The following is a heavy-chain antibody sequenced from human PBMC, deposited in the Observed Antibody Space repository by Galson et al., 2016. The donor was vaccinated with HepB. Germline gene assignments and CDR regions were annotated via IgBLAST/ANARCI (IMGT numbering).Heavy chain of an antibody. CDR1: GYSFTSYW. CDR2: IYAGDSNT. J-gene: IGHJ4*02. CDR3: ARHGDYYDNSGMGAFDY. D-gene: IGHD3-22*01. Sequence: QSGAEVKKPGESLKISCKGSGYSFTSYWIGWVRQMPGKGLEWVGIIYAGDSNTRYSPSFQGQVTISVDKSISTAYLQWSSLKASDTAMYYCARHGDYYDNSGMGAFDYWGQGTLVTVSS. V-gene: IGHV5-51*01.